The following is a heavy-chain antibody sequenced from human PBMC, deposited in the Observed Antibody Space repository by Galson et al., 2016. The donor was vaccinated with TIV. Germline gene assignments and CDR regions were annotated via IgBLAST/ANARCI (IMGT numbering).Heavy chain of an antibody. D-gene: IGHD2-15*01. V-gene: IGHV4-30-4*01. CDR2: IYYSGTT. CDR3: ARARRVARVVVAATGTAIDH. CDR1: GGSISTGDYY. Sequence: TLSLTCKVSGGSISTGDYYWMWIRQPPGKGLEWVGSIYYSGTTYYNPSLMSRVIVSVDASKNQFSLKLSSVAAADTAVFYCARARRVARVVVAATGTAIDHWGRGTLVTVSS. J-gene: IGHJ4*02.